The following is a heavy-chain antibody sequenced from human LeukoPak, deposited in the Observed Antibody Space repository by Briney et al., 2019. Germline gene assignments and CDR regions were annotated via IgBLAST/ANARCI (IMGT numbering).Heavy chain of an antibody. CDR1: GFTFSSYS. CDR2: ISSSRSYI. CDR3: ARGGRYCSGGSCYSAGWFDP. D-gene: IGHD2-15*01. J-gene: IGHJ5*02. Sequence: PGGSLRLSCAASGFTFSSYSMNWVRQAPGKGLEWVSSISSSRSYIYYADSVKGRFTISRDNAKNSLYLQMNSLRAEDTAVYYCARGGRYCSGGSCYSAGWFDPWGQGTLVTVSS. V-gene: IGHV3-21*01.